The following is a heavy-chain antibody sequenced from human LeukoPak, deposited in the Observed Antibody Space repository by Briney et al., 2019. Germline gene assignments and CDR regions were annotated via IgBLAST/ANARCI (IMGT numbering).Heavy chain of an antibody. Sequence: ASVKVSCKASGYTFTGYYMHWVRQAPGQGLEWMGWINPNSGGTNYAQKFQGGVTMTRDTSISTAYMELSRLRSDDTAVYYCARVESSGWCFDYWGQGTLVTVSS. V-gene: IGHV1-2*02. CDR1: GYTFTGYY. CDR3: ARVESSGWCFDY. J-gene: IGHJ4*02. D-gene: IGHD6-19*01. CDR2: INPNSGGT.